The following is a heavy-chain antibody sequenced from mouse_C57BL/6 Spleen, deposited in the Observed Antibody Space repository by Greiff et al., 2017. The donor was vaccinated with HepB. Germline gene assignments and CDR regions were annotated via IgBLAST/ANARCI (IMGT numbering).Heavy chain of an antibody. Sequence: QVQLQQSGPGLVAPSQSLSITCTVSGFSLTSYGVHWVRQPPGKGLEWLVVIWSDGSTTYNSALKYSLSISKDNSKSQVFLKMNSLQTDDTAMYYCARTGTSYWYFDVWGTGTTVTVSS. V-gene: IGHV2-6*03. CDR1: GFSLTSYG. CDR3: ARTGTSYWYFDV. D-gene: IGHD4-1*01. CDR2: IWSDGST. J-gene: IGHJ1*03.